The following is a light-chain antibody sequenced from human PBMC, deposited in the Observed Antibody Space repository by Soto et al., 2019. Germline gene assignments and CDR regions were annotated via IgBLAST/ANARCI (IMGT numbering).Light chain of an antibody. CDR3: SSYTSSNTPYV. CDR1: SSDVGAYNF. J-gene: IGLJ1*01. CDR2: EVA. V-gene: IGLV2-14*01. Sequence: QSALTQPASVSGSPGQSITISCTGSSSDVGAYNFVSWYQHHPGKAPKLILYEVATHPSGVSSRFSGSKSGNTASLTISGLQADDEANYYCSSYTSSNTPYVFGTGTRSPS.